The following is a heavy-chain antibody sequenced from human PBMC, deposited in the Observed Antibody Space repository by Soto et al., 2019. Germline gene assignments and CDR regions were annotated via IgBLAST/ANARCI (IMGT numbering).Heavy chain of an antibody. D-gene: IGHD3-16*01. CDR2: INAGNGNT. CDR3: ARSLWARHRPLYYYYYYGMDV. V-gene: IGHV1-3*01. J-gene: IGHJ6*02. CDR1: GYTFTSYA. Sequence: EASVKVSCTASGYTFTSYAMHWVRQAPGQRLEWMGWINAGNGNTKYSQKFQGRVTITRDTSASTAYMELSSLRSEDTAVYYCARSLWARHRPLYYYYYYGMDVWGQGTTVTVSS.